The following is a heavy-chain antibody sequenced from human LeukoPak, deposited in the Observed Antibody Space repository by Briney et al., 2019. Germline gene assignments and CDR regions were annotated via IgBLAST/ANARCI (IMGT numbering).Heavy chain of an antibody. D-gene: IGHD6-13*01. Sequence: GGSLRLSCAASGFTFSSYAMSWVRQAPGKGLEWVSAISGSGGSTYYADSVKGRFTISSDNSKNTLYLQMNSLRADDTAIYYCAKYSSSWYGGDWFDPWGQGTLVTVSS. CDR1: GFTFSSYA. J-gene: IGHJ5*02. CDR2: ISGSGGST. CDR3: AKYSSSWYGGDWFDP. V-gene: IGHV3-23*01.